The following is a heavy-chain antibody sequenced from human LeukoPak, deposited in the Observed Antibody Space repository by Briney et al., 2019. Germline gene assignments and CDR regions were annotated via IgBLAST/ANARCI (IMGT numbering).Heavy chain of an antibody. CDR1: GFTFSDYY. CDR3: AARPPIVVAGPFDY. CDR2: ISSSSSYT. D-gene: IGHD6-19*01. J-gene: IGHJ4*02. V-gene: IGHV3-11*03. Sequence: PGGSLRLSCAASGFTFSDYYMSWIRQAPGKGLEWVSYISSSSSYTNYADSVKGRFTISRDSSKNTLYLQMNSLRAEDTAIYYCAARPPIVVAGPFDYWGQGTQVTVSS.